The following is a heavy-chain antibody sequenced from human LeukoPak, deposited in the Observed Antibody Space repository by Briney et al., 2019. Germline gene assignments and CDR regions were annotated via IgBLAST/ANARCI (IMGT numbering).Heavy chain of an antibody. J-gene: IGHJ4*02. Sequence: GGSLRLSCAASGFTFSDYYMSWIRQAPGKGLEWVSYISSSGSTIYYADSVKGRFTISRDNAKNSLYLQMNSLRAEDTAVYYCAKGSGSYYNDPSYFDYWGQGTLVTVSS. D-gene: IGHD3-10*01. CDR1: GFTFSDYY. CDR2: ISSSGSTI. V-gene: IGHV3-11*01. CDR3: AKGSGSYYNDPSYFDY.